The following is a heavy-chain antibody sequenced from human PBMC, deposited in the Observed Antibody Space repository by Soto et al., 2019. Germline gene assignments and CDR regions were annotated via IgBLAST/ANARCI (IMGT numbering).Heavy chain of an antibody. CDR2: MNPNSGNT. D-gene: IGHD6-6*01. Sequence: ASVKVSCKASGYTFTSYDINWVRQATGQGXEWMGWMNPNSGNTGYAQKFQGRVTMTRNTSISTAYMELSSLRSEDTAVYYCARGRSIAARRDYYYGMDVWGQGATVTVSS. V-gene: IGHV1-8*01. J-gene: IGHJ6*02. CDR1: GYTFTSYD. CDR3: ARGRSIAARRDYYYGMDV.